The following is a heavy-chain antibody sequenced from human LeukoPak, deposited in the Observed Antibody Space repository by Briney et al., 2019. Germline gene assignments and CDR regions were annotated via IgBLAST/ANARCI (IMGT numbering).Heavy chain of an antibody. CDR3: ARPRIPASFDAFDI. J-gene: IGHJ3*02. V-gene: IGHV4-39*01. D-gene: IGHD6-13*01. Sequence: SETLSLTCTVSGGSISSSGNFWGWIRQPPGKGLEWIGSISYSRRTYYSPSLKSRVTISVDTTKNQFSLKLSSVAAADTAVYYCARPRIPASFDAFDIWGQGTMVTVSS. CDR2: ISYSRRT. CDR1: GGSISSSGNF.